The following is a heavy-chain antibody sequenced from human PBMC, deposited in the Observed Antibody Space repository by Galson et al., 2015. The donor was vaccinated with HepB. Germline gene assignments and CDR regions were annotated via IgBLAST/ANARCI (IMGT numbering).Heavy chain of an antibody. CDR2: ISSSSSYI. Sequence: SLRLSCAASGFTFSSYSMNWVRQAPGKGLEWVSSISSSSSYIYYADSVKGRFTISRDNAKNSLYLQMNSLRAEDTAVYYCARESAVDTAMVTGQGPTHFDYWGQGTLVTVSS. CDR3: ARESAVDTAMVTGQGPTHFDY. D-gene: IGHD5-18*01. V-gene: IGHV3-21*01. J-gene: IGHJ4*02. CDR1: GFTFSSYS.